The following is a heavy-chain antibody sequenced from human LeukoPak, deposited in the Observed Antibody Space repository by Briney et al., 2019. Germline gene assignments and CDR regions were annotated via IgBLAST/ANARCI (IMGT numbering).Heavy chain of an antibody. V-gene: IGHV1-69*04. Sequence: SVKVSCKASGYTFTSYGISWVRQAPGQGLEWMGRIIPILGIANYAQKFQGRVTITADKSTSTAYMELSSLRSEDTAVYYCATDIVVVHDYWGQGTLVTVSS. CDR2: IIPILGIA. J-gene: IGHJ4*02. CDR1: GYTFTSYG. D-gene: IGHD2-15*01. CDR3: ATDIVVVHDY.